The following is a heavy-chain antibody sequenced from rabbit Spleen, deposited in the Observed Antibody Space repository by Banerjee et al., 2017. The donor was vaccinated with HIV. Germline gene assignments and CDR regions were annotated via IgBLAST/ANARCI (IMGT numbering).Heavy chain of an antibody. D-gene: IGHD8-1*01. V-gene: IGHV1S45*01. Sequence: QEQLEESGGDLVKPGASLTLTCTASGVSFSSSSYICWVRQAPGKGLEWIACIDSGSSGFTYFATWAKGRFTCSKTSSTTVTLQMTRLTAADTATYFCARDTGSSFSSYGMDLWGQGTLVTVS. CDR2: IDSGSSGFT. CDR3: ARDTGSSFSSYGMDL. CDR1: GVSFSSSSY. J-gene: IGHJ3*01.